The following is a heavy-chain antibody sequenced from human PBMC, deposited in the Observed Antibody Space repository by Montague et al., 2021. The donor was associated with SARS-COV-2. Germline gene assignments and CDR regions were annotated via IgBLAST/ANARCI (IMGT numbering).Heavy chain of an antibody. D-gene: IGHD1-26*01. CDR2: ISTDGSTT. V-gene: IGHV3-74*01. CDR3: ARVLEVGAPGYFDY. Sequence: SLRLSCAASGFTFSSYCMHWVRQAPGKGLVWLSRISTDGSTTSYADSVKGRFTISRDNAKNTLYLQMNSLRAEDTAVYYCARVLEVGAPGYFDYWGQGTLVTVSS. CDR1: GFTFSSYC. J-gene: IGHJ4*02.